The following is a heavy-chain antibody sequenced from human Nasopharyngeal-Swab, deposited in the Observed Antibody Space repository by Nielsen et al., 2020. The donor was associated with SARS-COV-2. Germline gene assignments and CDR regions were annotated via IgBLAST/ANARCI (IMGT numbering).Heavy chain of an antibody. Sequence: GESLKISCAASGFSVSTKYMSWVRQAPGKGLEWGSSIYAGGSTYYADSVKGRFTISRDNAKNSLYLQMNSLRAEDTAVYYCARSTVTNLDYWGQGTLVTVSS. CDR1: GFSVSTKY. V-gene: IGHV3-66*01. CDR2: IYAGGST. CDR3: ARSTVTNLDY. D-gene: IGHD4-17*01. J-gene: IGHJ4*02.